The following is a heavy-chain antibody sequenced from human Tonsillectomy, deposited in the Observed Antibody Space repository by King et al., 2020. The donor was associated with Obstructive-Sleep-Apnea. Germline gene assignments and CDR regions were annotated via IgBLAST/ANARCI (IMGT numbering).Heavy chain of an antibody. CDR2: IKQDGSEK. V-gene: IGHV3-7*03. CDR1: GFTFSSYW. Sequence: VQLVESGGGLVQPGGSLRLSCAASGFTFSSYWMSWVRQAPGKGLEWVANIKQDGSEKYYVDSVKGRFTISRDNAKNSLYLQMNSLRAEDTAVYYWASCRDGYNYGSFDYWGQGTLVTVSS. D-gene: IGHD5-24*01. CDR3: ASCRDGYNYGSFDY. J-gene: IGHJ4*02.